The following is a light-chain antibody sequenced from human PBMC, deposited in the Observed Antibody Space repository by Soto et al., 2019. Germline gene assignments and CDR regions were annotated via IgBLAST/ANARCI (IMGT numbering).Light chain of an antibody. CDR1: SSDVGGYNY. Sequence: QSALTQPPSASGSPGQSVTISCTGTSSDVGGYNYVSWYQQYPGKAPKLMIYEVSKWPSGVPDRFSGSKSGNTASLTVSGLQAEDEADYYCSSYAGSNSVVFGGGTKLTVL. V-gene: IGLV2-8*01. CDR3: SSYAGSNSVV. CDR2: EVS. J-gene: IGLJ2*01.